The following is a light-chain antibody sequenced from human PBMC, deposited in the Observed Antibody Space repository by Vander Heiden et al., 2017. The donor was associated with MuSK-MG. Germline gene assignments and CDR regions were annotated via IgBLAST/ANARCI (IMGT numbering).Light chain of an antibody. CDR1: QAITTW. J-gene: IGKJ3*01. Sequence: DIQMTQSPSTLSASVGDRVIITCPSSQAITTWLAWYQQKPGKAPKLLISKASSLESGVPSRSSGSGSGTEFTLTISSLQPDDFATYYCQQYNNDSFTFGHGTKVEIK. CDR2: KAS. V-gene: IGKV1-5*03. CDR3: QQYNNDSFT.